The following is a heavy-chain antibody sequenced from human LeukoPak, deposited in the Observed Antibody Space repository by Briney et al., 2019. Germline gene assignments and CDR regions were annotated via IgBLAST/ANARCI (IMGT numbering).Heavy chain of an antibody. J-gene: IGHJ3*02. Sequence: PSETLSLTCAVYGGSFSGYYWSWIRQPPGKGLEWIGEINHSGSTNYNPSLKSRVTISVDTSKNQFSLKQSSVTAADTAVYYCARVAVVNDAFDIWGQGTMVTVSS. V-gene: IGHV4-34*01. CDR2: INHSGST. CDR3: ARVAVVNDAFDI. CDR1: GGSFSGYY.